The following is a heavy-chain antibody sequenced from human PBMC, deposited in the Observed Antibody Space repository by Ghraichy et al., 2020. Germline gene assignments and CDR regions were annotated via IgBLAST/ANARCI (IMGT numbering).Heavy chain of an antibody. CDR2: INHSGST. Sequence: SETLSLTCAVYGGSFSGYYWSWIRQPPGKGLEWIGEINHSGSTNYNPSLKSRVTISVDTSKNQFSLKLSSVTAADTAVYYCARSRRKFDPWGQGTLVTVSS. J-gene: IGHJ5*02. V-gene: IGHV4-34*01. CDR3: ARSRRKFDP. CDR1: GGSFSGYY.